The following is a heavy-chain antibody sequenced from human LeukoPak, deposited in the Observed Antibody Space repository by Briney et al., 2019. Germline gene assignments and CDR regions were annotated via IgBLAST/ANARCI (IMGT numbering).Heavy chain of an antibody. CDR3: VRGPNYGDYVDFLDY. J-gene: IGHJ4*02. V-gene: IGHV3-7*01. D-gene: IGHD4-17*01. CDR1: GFTFSNAW. Sequence: GGSLRLSCAASGFTFSNAWMSWVRQAPGKGLEWVASIKKDGSPRYNVDSVKGRFTISRDTAKNSLYLELNSLRVDDTSVYYCVRGPNYGDYVDFLDYWGQGTLVTVSS. CDR2: IKKDGSPR.